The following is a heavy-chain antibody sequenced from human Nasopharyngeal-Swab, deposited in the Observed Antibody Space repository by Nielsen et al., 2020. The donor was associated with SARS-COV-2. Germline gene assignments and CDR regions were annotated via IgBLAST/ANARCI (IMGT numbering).Heavy chain of an antibody. CDR3: AKGESDGGNATLDY. V-gene: IGHV3-23*01. J-gene: IGHJ4*02. D-gene: IGHD4-23*01. CDR1: GFTFSSYA. CDR2: ISGSGGST. Sequence: GESLKISCAASGFTFSSYAMSWVRPAPGKRLEWVSAISGSGGSTYYADSVKGRFTISRDNSKNSLYLQMNSLRTEDTALYYCAKGESDGGNATLDYWGQGTLVTVSS.